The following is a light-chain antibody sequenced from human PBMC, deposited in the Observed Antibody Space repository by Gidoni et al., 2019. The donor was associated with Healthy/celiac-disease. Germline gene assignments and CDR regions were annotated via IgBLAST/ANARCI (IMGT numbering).Light chain of an antibody. CDR2: EVS. CDR3: ISYTSSITWV. V-gene: IGLV2-14*01. Sequence: QSALTQPASVSRSPGQSITISCTGTSSDVGGYNYVSWYHKHPGNAPKLMIYEVSNRPSGLSNRFSGSKSGNTASLPISGRQAEDEADYYCISYTSSITWVFGGGTKLTVL. J-gene: IGLJ3*02. CDR1: SSDVGGYNY.